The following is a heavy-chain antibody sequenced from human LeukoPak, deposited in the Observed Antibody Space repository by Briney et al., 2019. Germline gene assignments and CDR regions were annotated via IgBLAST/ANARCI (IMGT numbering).Heavy chain of an antibody. CDR3: ATEGSGYSYGLHY. D-gene: IGHD5-18*01. CDR1: GDSLTELS. V-gene: IGHV1-24*01. J-gene: IGHJ4*02. CDR2: FEPDDGET. Sequence: ASAKVSCKVSGDSLTELSMHWVRQAPGKGLEWMGGFEPDDGETIYAQKFQGRVTMTEDTSTDTAYMALSSLRSEDTAVYYCATEGSGYSYGLHYWGQGTLVTVSS.